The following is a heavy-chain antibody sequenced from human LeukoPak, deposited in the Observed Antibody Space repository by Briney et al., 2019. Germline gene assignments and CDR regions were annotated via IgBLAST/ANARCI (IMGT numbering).Heavy chain of an antibody. V-gene: IGHV3-30*03. CDR1: GFTFSSYG. D-gene: IGHD1-14*01. CDR3: ARGADRFDY. J-gene: IGHJ4*02. CDR2: ISYDGSNK. Sequence: GGSLRLSCAASGFTFSSYGMHWVRQAPGKGLEWVAVISYDGSNKCYADSVKGRFTISRDNSKNSVYLHMNSLRAEDTAVYYCARGADRFDYWGQGTLVTVSS.